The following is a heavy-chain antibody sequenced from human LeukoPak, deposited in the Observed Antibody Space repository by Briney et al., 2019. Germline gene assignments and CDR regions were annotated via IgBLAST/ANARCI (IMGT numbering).Heavy chain of an antibody. D-gene: IGHD2-2*01. J-gene: IGHJ4*02. CDR3: AKDRGDTSSPPFDY. Sequence: GASLGLSCAASGFTFTSYAMSWVRQAPGKGLEWVSAISGSGGNTYYTDSVKGRFTISRDNSKNTLYLQMNSLRAEDTALYYCAKDRGDTSSPPFDYWGQGTLVTISS. V-gene: IGHV3-23*01. CDR2: ISGSGGNT. CDR1: GFTFTSYA.